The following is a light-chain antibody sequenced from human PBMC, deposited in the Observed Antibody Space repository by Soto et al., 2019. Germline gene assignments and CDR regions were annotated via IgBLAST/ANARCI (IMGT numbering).Light chain of an antibody. J-gene: IGKJ1*01. V-gene: IGKV3-15*01. Sequence: EIVMTQSPATLSVSPGEGATLSCRASQSVSSNLAWYQQKPGQAPRLLIHDASTRATGIPARCSGNGSGTEFTLTISSLQSEDFAVFFCQQHGNWPWTFGQGTKVESK. CDR1: QSVSSN. CDR2: DAS. CDR3: QQHGNWPWT.